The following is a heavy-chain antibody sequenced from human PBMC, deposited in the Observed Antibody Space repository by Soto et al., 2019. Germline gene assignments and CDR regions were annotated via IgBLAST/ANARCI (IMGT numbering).Heavy chain of an antibody. CDR2: FNPVNGDT. J-gene: IGHJ6*02. CDR1: GYSFTKYG. CDR3: ARTDCRSTSCCNYYYYGMDV. V-gene: IGHV1-3*01. Sequence: ASVKVSCKTSGYSFTKYGLHWVHQAPGQRLEWMGWFNPVNGDTKYSQNFQGRVTITRDTSATTDYMELRSLRSEDSAVFYCARTDCRSTSCCNYYYYGMDVWGQGTTVTVSS. D-gene: IGHD2-2*01.